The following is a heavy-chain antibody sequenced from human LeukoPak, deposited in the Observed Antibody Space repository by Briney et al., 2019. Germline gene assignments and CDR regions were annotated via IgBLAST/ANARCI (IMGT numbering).Heavy chain of an antibody. CDR2: IYYSGST. V-gene: IGHV4-39*01. Sequence: PSETLSLTCTVSGGSISSSSYYWGWIRQPPGKGLEWIGSIYYSGSTYYNPSLKSRVTISVDTSKNQFSLKLSSVTAADTAVYYCARPGSTNYYFDYWGQGTLVTVSS. D-gene: IGHD6-13*01. CDR1: GGSISSSSYY. J-gene: IGHJ4*02. CDR3: ARPGSTNYYFDY.